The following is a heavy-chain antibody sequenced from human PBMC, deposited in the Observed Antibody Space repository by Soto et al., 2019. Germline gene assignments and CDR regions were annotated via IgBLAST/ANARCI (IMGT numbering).Heavy chain of an antibody. D-gene: IGHD3-3*01. CDR2: MNPNSGNT. V-gene: IGHV1-8*01. Sequence: QVQLVQSGAEVKKPGASVKVSCKASGYTFTSYDINWVRQATGQGLEWMGWMNPNSGNTGYVQKFQGRVTMTRNTSISTAYMELSSLRSEDTAVYYCARGGLRVSEGYDFWSGYHDYWGQGTLVTVSS. CDR3: ARGGLRVSEGYDFWSGYHDY. CDR1: GYTFTSYD. J-gene: IGHJ4*02.